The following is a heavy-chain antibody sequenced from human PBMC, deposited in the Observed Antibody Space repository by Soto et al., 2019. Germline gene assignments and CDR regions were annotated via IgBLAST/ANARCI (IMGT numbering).Heavy chain of an antibody. J-gene: IGHJ4*02. Sequence: PWETLSLTCAVYGGSFSGYYWSWIRQPPGKGLEWIGEINHSGSTNYNPSLKSRVTISVDTSKDQFSLKLSSVTAADTAVYYCARGGDGYNYRYFDYWGQGTLVTVSS. CDR1: GGSFSGYY. CDR3: ARGGDGYNYRYFDY. CDR2: INHSGST. D-gene: IGHD5-12*01. V-gene: IGHV4-34*01.